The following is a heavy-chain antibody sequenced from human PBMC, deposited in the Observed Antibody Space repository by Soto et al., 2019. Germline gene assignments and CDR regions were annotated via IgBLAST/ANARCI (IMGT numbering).Heavy chain of an antibody. J-gene: IGHJ5*02. Sequence: PSETLSLTCAVSGGSISSGGVSWSWIRQPRGNGLEWIGNIYHSGSTYYSPSLKSRVTISMDRSKNQFSLKLTSVTAADTSVYYCARAPDGGLNWFDPWGPGTLVTVSS. CDR2: IYHSGST. CDR1: GGSISSGGVS. CDR3: ARAPDGGLNWFDP. V-gene: IGHV4-30-2*01. D-gene: IGHD3-16*01.